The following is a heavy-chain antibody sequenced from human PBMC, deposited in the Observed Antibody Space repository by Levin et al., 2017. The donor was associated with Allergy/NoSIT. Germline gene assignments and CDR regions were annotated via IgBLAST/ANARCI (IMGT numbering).Heavy chain of an antibody. CDR2: IKQDGSEK. V-gene: IGHV3-7*01. D-gene: IGHD3-22*01. CDR3: ARDSGYDSSGYREIDY. CDR1: GFTFSSYW. J-gene: IGHJ4*02. Sequence: GGSLRLSCAASGFTFSSYWMSWVRQAPGKGLEWVANIKQDGSEKYYVDSVKGRFTISRDNAKNSLYLQMNSLRAEDTAVYYCARDSGYDSSGYREIDYWGQGTLVTVSS.